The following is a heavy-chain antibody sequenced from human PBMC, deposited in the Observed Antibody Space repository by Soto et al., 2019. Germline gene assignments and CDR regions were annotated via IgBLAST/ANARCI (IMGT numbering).Heavy chain of an antibody. CDR1: GFTFSDYY. CDR2: ISSTGSTI. Sequence: QVQLVESGGGLVKPGGSLRLSCAASGFTFSDYYMSWIRQAPGKGLEWDSYISSTGSTIYYADSEKGRFTISRDNAKNTLYLQMNRRRAEDTAMYCCVRARAEIRDYDVGGFHYFYSWGQGTLVAVSS. D-gene: IGHD4-17*01. V-gene: IGHV3-11*01. J-gene: IGHJ4*02. CDR3: VRARAEIRDYDVGGFHYFYS.